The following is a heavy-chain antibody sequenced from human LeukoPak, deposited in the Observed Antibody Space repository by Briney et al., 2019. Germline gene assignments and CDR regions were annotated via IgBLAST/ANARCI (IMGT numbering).Heavy chain of an antibody. V-gene: IGHV4-59*08. D-gene: IGHD5-24*01. CDR2: IYYSGST. CDR3: ARRRDGYNFPYYFDY. J-gene: IGHJ4*02. CDR1: GGSISSYY. Sequence: SETLSLTCTVSGGSISSYYWSWIRQPPGKGLEWIGYIYYSGSTNYNPSLKSRVTISVDTSKNKFSLKLSSVTAADTAVYYCARRRDGYNFPYYFDYWGQGTLVTVSS.